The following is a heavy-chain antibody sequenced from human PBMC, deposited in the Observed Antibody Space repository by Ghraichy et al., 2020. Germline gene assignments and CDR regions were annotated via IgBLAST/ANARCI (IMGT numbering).Heavy chain of an antibody. V-gene: IGHV3-23*01. Sequence: LSLTCAASGFTFSSYAMSWVRQAPGKGLEWVSAISGSGGGTYYADSVKGRFTISRDNSKNTLYLQMNSLRAEDTAVYYCAKDRLEWLVPGDAFDIWGQGTMVTVSS. J-gene: IGHJ3*02. CDR2: ISGSGGGT. CDR3: AKDRLEWLVPGDAFDI. CDR1: GFTFSSYA. D-gene: IGHD6-19*01.